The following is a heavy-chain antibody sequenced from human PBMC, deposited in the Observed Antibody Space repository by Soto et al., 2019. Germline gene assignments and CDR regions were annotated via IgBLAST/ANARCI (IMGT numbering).Heavy chain of an antibody. CDR2: MNPNSGNT. V-gene: IGHV1-8*01. CDR3: ARGGSQAGYCSSTSCYYYYYMDV. CDR1: GYTFTSYD. D-gene: IGHD2-2*01. J-gene: IGHJ6*03. Sequence: ASVKVSCKASGYTFTSYDINWVRQATGQGLEWMGWMNPNSGNTGYPQKFQGRVTMTRNTSISTAYMELSSLRSEDTAVYYCARGGSQAGYCSSTSCYYYYYMDVWGKGTTVTVSS.